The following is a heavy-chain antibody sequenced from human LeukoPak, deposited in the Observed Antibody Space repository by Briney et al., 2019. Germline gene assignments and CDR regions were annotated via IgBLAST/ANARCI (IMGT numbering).Heavy chain of an antibody. CDR1: GYSFTSYW. D-gene: IGHD1-7*01. V-gene: IGHV5-51*01. J-gene: IGHJ3*02. CDR2: IYPGDSDT. CDR3: AGPNLEHAFDI. Sequence: GASLKISCKGSGYSFTSYWIGWVRQLPGKGLEWLGIIYPGDSDTRYSPSFQGQVSISADKSISTAYLQWSSLKASDTAMYYCAGPNLEHAFDIWGQGTMVTVSS.